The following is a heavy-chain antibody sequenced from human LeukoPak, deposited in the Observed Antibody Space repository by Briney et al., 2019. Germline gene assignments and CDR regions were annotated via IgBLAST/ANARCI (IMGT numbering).Heavy chain of an antibody. V-gene: IGHV3-30*18. CDR3: AKVIEGGYSYGYGVDY. J-gene: IGHJ4*02. CDR2: IAYDGSYK. Sequence: PGGSLRLSCAASGFTFNTYGMHWVRQAPGQGLEWVAVIAYDGSYKYYADSVKGRFTISRDNSKNTLFLEMNSLRPEDTAVYYCAKVIEGGYSYGYGVDYWGRGTPVKVSS. CDR1: GFTFNTYG. D-gene: IGHD5-18*01.